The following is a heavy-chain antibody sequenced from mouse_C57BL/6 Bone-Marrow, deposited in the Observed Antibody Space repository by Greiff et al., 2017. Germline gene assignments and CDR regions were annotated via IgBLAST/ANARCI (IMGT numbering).Heavy chain of an antibody. CDR1: GYTFTDYE. J-gene: IGHJ2*02. CDR3: TRKGLDMDY. D-gene: IGHD2-2*01. CDR2: IDPETGGT. Sequence: VQLQQSGAELVRPGASVTLSCKASGYTFTDYEMHWVKQTPVHGLEWIGAIDPETGGTAYNQKFKGKAILTADKSSSTAYMALRSLTSEDSAVYYCTRKGLDMDYWGQGTSLTVSS. V-gene: IGHV1-15*01.